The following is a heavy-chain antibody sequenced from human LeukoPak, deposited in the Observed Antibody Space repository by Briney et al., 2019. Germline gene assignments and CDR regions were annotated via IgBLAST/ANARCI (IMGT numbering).Heavy chain of an antibody. CDR2: IRCDGSNK. J-gene: IGHJ4*02. V-gene: IGHV3-30*02. D-gene: IGHD2-15*01. Sequence: GGSLRLSCAASGFTFSNYGMHWVRQAPGKGLEWVALIRCDGSNKYYADSVKGQFTISRDNSKNTLYLQMNSLRAEDTAVYYCAKSYCSGGSCFSDYWGQGTLVTVSS. CDR3: AKSYCSGGSCFSDY. CDR1: GFTFSNYG.